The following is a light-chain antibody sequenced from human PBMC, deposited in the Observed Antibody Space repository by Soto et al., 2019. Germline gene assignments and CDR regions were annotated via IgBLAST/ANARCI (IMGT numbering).Light chain of an antibody. Sequence: EIVMTQSPASLSLSPGERATLSCRASQSVDSKLAWYQQKPGQAPRLLIYSASTRATGIPARFSGGGSGTEFTLTISSLQSEDFAVYYGQHYNNWPEVTFGPGTKVDIK. CDR2: SAS. V-gene: IGKV3-15*01. CDR1: QSVDSK. J-gene: IGKJ3*01. CDR3: QHYNNWPEVT.